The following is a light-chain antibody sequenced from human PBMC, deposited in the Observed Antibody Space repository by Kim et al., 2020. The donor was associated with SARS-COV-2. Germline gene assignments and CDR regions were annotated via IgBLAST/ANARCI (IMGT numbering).Light chain of an antibody. CDR2: KAS. CDR1: QSIGKS. CDR3: QHYDTSWT. V-gene: IGKV1-5*03. Sequence: SASVGDRDTITCRASQSIGKSLAWYQQKPGKAPKLLIYKASILEGGVPSGFSGSGSGTEFTLTINSLQPGDFATYYCQHYDTSWTFGQGTKVDIK. J-gene: IGKJ1*01.